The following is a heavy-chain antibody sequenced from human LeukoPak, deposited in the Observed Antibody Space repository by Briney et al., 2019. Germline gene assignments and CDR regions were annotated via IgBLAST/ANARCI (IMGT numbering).Heavy chain of an antibody. D-gene: IGHD7-27*01. CDR2: ISGSGGST. J-gene: IGHJ6*02. V-gene: IGHV3-23*01. CDR1: GFIFTDYY. Sequence: GGSLRLSCTASGFIFTDYYMSWIRQAPGKGLEWVSAISGSGGSTYYADSVKGRFTISRDNSKNTLYLQMNSLRAEDTAVYYCAKENWGADYYYYGMDVWGQGTTVTVSS. CDR3: AKENWGADYYYYGMDV.